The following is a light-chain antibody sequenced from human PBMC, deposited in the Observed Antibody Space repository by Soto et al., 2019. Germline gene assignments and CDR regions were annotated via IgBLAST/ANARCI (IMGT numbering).Light chain of an antibody. CDR3: QKSDSAPSWT. CDR1: QGISNY. J-gene: IGKJ1*01. CDR2: AAS. Sequence: DIQMTQSPSSLSASVGDRITITCRASQGISNYLAWYQQKPGKVPKLLIYAASTLQSGVPSRFSGSGSGTDFTLTISSLQPEDVATYYCQKSDSAPSWTFGQGTKVEIK. V-gene: IGKV1-27*01.